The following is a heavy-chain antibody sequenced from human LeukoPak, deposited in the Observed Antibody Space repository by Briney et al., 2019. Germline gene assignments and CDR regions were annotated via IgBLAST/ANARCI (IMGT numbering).Heavy chain of an antibody. CDR1: GFTVSSNY. V-gene: IGHV3-53*01. Sequence: GGSLRLSCAASGFTVSSNYMSWVRQAPGKGLEWVSVIYSGGSTYYADSVKGRFTISRDNSKNTLYLQMNSLRAEDTAVYYCARFSYYYASSGYRLRSAYFDYWGQGTLVTVSS. J-gene: IGHJ4*02. CDR3: ARFSYYYASSGYRLRSAYFDY. CDR2: IYSGGST. D-gene: IGHD3-22*01.